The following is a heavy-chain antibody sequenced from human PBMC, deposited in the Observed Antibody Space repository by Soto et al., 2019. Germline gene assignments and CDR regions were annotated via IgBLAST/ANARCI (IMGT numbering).Heavy chain of an antibody. CDR1: GFSLSTYW. J-gene: IGHJ4*02. Sequence: PGGSLRLSCAASGFSLSTYWMSWVRQAPGKGLEWVANIKEDGSAKYYVDSVKGRFTVSRDNAKNSLYLQMNSLRAEDTAVYYCVRMPYDQWGQGTLVTVSS. V-gene: IGHV3-7*01. D-gene: IGHD2-2*01. CDR3: VRMPYDQ. CDR2: IKEDGSAK.